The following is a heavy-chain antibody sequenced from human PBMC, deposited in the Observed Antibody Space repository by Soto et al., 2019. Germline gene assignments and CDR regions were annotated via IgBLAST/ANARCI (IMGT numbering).Heavy chain of an antibody. CDR2: IIPILGIA. V-gene: IGHV1-69*02. Sequence: ASVKVSCKASGGTFSSYTISWVRQAPGQGLEWMGRIIPILGIANYAQKFQGRVTITADKSTSTAYMELSSLRSEDTAVYYCAILGTRGYSYGSHFDYWGQGTLVTVSS. D-gene: IGHD5-18*01. CDR1: GGTFSSYT. J-gene: IGHJ4*02. CDR3: AILGTRGYSYGSHFDY.